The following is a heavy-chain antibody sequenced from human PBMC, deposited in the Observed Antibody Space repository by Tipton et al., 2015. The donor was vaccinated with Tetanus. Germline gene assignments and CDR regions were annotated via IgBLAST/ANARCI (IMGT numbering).Heavy chain of an antibody. CDR2: IYYSGST. V-gene: IGHV4-34*01. Sequence: TLSLTCAVYGGSFSGYYWSWIRQPPGQGLEWIGSIYYSGSTYYNPSLKRRVTISVDTSKNQFSLKLSSVTAADTAVYYCAREAGYYGLNAFDIWGQGTMVTVSS. D-gene: IGHD3-10*01. CDR1: GGSFSGYY. CDR3: AREAGYYGLNAFDI. J-gene: IGHJ3*02.